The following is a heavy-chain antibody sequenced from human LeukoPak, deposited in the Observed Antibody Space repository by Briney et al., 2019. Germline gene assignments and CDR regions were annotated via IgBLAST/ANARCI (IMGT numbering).Heavy chain of an antibody. J-gene: IGHJ4*02. D-gene: IGHD3-16*01. Sequence: GGSLRLSCAASGFTFSSYAMSWVRQAPGKGLEWVSAISGSGGSTYYADSVKGRFTISRDNSKNTLYLQMNSLRAEDTAVYYCARDLRYDYVWGSYDWGQGTLVTVSS. CDR3: ARDLRYDYVWGSYD. CDR1: GFTFSSYA. V-gene: IGHV3-23*01. CDR2: ISGSGGST.